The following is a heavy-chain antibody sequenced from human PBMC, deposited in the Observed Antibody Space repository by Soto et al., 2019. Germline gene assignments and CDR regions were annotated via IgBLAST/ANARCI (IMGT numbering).Heavy chain of an antibody. Sequence: ASVKVSCKASGYTFTSYGISWVRQAPGQGLEWMGWIGAYNGNTNYAQKLQGRVTMTTDTSTSTAYMELRSLRSDDTAVYYCARGPYYYDSSGYYTYWGQGTLVTVSS. CDR3: ARGPYYYDSSGYYTY. CDR2: IGAYNGNT. D-gene: IGHD3-22*01. V-gene: IGHV1-18*01. J-gene: IGHJ4*02. CDR1: GYTFTSYG.